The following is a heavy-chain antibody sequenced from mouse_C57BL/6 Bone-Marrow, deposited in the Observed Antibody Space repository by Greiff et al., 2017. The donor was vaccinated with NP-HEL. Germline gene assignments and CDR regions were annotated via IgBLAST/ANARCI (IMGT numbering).Heavy chain of an antibody. Sequence: VQLQQSGTVLARPGASVKMSCKTSGYTFTSYWMHWVKQRPGQGLEWIGAIYPGNSDTSYNQKFKGKAKLTAVTPASTAYMELSSLTNEDSAVYYCTRDEEDYWGQGTLVTVSA. J-gene: IGHJ3*01. V-gene: IGHV1-5*01. CDR2: IYPGNSDT. CDR1: GYTFTSYW. CDR3: TRDEEDY.